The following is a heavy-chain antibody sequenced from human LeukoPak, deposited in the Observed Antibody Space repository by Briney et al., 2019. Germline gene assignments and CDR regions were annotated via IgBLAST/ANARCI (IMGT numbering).Heavy chain of an antibody. CDR1: GYSFICYY. V-gene: IGHV1-2*02. Sequence: GASVKVSCKASGYSFICYYLHWVRQAPGQGLEWMSWIDPYTGNTHYAQKFQGRLTVTRDTSISTTYMELSWLTSDDTAMYYCAREYSASEHWGQGTLVTVSS. D-gene: IGHD5-12*01. CDR2: IDPYTGNT. J-gene: IGHJ1*01. CDR3: AREYSASEH.